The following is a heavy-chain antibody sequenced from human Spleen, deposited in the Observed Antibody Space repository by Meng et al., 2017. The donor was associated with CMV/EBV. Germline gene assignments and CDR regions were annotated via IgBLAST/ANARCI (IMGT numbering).Heavy chain of an antibody. CDR3: ARASKWLVPDY. D-gene: IGHD6-19*01. CDR2: MHLSGTT. CDR1: GGSIFSSNYY. J-gene: IGHJ4*02. Sequence: SETLSITCTVSGGSIFSSNYYWAWICQLPGKGLEWIVSMHLSGTTYYNSSLKSRVFMSLDTYKNQFFLNLNSVTAADTAVYYCARASKWLVPDYSGQGSLVTVSS. V-gene: IGHV4-39*07.